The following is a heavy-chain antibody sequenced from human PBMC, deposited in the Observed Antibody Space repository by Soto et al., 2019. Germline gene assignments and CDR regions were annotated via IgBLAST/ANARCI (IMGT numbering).Heavy chain of an antibody. V-gene: IGHV3-66*04. CDR1: GFTVSNNY. CDR3: ARPGRIAVTTAGLFDY. CDR2: IYSGGST. Sequence: GGSLRLSCAASGFTVSNNYMSWVRQAPGKGLEWVSVIYSGGSTYYADSVKGRFTISRDNSKNTLFLQMNSLRAEDTAVYYCARPGRIAVTTAGLFDYWGQGTLVTVSS. J-gene: IGHJ4*02. D-gene: IGHD3-10*01.